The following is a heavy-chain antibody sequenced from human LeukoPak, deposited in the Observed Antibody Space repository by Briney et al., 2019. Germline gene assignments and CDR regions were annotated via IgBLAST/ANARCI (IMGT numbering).Heavy chain of an antibody. Sequence: GRSLRLSCAASGFTFSSYAMHWVRQAPGKGLEWVAVISYDGSNKYYADSVKGRFTISRDNSKNTLYLQMNSLGAEDTAVYYCAREGSTSCHFDYWGQGTLVTVSS. D-gene: IGHD2-2*01. CDR2: ISYDGSNK. CDR1: GFTFSSYA. CDR3: AREGSTSCHFDY. V-gene: IGHV3-30*04. J-gene: IGHJ4*02.